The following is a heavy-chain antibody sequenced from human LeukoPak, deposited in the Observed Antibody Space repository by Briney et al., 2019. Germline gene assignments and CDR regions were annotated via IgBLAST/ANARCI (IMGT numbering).Heavy chain of an antibody. CDR2: INWNGGST. D-gene: IGHD2-2*01. CDR3: ARGAYCSSTSCSSFDY. V-gene: IGHV3-20*04. Sequence: QPGGSLRLSCAASGFTFDDYGMSWVRQAPGKGLEWVSGINWNGGSTGYADSVKGRFTISRDNAKNSLYLQMNSLRAEDTALYYCARGAYCSSTSCSSFDYWGQGTLVTVSS. CDR1: GFTFDDYG. J-gene: IGHJ4*02.